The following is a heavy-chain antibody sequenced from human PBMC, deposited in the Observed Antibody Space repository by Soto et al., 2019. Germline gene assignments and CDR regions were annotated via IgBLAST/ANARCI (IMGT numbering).Heavy chain of an antibody. Sequence: PSQTLSLTCAISGDSVSSNSAAWNWIRQSPSRGLEWLGRTYYRSKWYNDYAVSVKSRITINPDTSKNQFSLQLNSVTPEDTAVYYCARGPSVDFWSGYYGNWFDPWGQGTLVTVSS. V-gene: IGHV6-1*01. D-gene: IGHD3-3*01. CDR3: ARGPSVDFWSGYYGNWFDP. CDR2: TYYRSKWYN. J-gene: IGHJ5*02. CDR1: GDSVSSNSAA.